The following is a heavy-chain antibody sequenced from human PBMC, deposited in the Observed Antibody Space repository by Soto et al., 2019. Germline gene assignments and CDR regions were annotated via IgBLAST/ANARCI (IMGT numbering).Heavy chain of an antibody. CDR3: ARQWYYYDSSGHRFSPFDY. D-gene: IGHD3-22*01. J-gene: IGHJ4*02. CDR1: GYSFTSYW. CDR2: IYPGDPDT. Sequence: GESLKISCKGSGYSFTSYWIGWVRQMPGKGLEWMGIIYPGDPDTRYSPSFQGQVTISADKSISTAYLQWSSLKASDTAMYYCARQWYYYDSSGHRFSPFDYWGQGTLVTVSS. V-gene: IGHV5-51*01.